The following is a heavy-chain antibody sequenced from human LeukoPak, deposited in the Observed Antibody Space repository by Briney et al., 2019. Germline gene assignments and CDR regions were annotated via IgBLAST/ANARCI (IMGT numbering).Heavy chain of an antibody. CDR2: IYYSGST. Sequence: PSETLSLTCTVSGGSISSYYWSWIRQPPGKGLEWIGYIYYSGSTNYNPSLKSRVTISVDTSKNQFSLKLSSATAADTAVYYCARQGYDSSADAFDIWGQGTMVTVSS. CDR3: ARQGYDSSADAFDI. CDR1: GGSISSYY. J-gene: IGHJ3*02. V-gene: IGHV4-59*08. D-gene: IGHD3-22*01.